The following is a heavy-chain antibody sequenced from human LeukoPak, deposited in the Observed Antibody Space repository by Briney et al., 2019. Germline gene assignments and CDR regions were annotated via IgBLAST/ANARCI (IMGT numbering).Heavy chain of an antibody. D-gene: IGHD3-10*01. Sequence: ASVKVSCKASGYSFAYYGISWVRQAPGQGLEWMGWISADNGNTNYAQRLQGRLTMTTDTSTSTVYMELGSLRSDDTAVYYCAREYGSGSYTGIDYWGQGTLVTVSS. V-gene: IGHV1-18*01. CDR1: GYSFAYYG. CDR3: AREYGSGSYTGIDY. J-gene: IGHJ4*02. CDR2: ISADNGNT.